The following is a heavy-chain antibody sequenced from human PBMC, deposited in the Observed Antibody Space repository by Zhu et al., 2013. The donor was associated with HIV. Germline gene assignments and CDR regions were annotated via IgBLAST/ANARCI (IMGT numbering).Heavy chain of an antibody. CDR1: GGSISSNNW. D-gene: IGHD1-26*01. CDR3: ARVPRRRQLPDY. CDR2: IYPSGTT. V-gene: IGHV4-4*02. Sequence: QVQLQESGPGLVKPSGTLSLTCAVSGGSISSNNWWSWVRQPPGKGLEWIGEIYPSGTTNYNPSLESRVTISVDKSKNQFSLMLSSVTAADTAVYYCARVPRRRQLPDYWGQGTLVTVSS. J-gene: IGHJ4*02.